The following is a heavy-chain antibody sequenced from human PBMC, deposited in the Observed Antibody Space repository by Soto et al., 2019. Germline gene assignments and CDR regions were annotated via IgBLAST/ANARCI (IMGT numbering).Heavy chain of an antibody. CDR2: ISSDGGTQ. CDR1: AASGFSFSKYA. Sequence: QLHLVESGGGVVQPGGSLRLSCAASAASGFSFSKYAIHWVRQPPGKGLEWLAVISSDGGTQYYADSVKGRFTIYRDNSMNTLYLLMNSLRDEDAAMYFCARVAFGNIYDSYGPQISVGFCGQGTLVTVSS. J-gene: IGHJ4*02. D-gene: IGHD3-16*01. CDR3: ARVAFGNIYDSYGPQISVGF. V-gene: IGHV3-30-3*01.